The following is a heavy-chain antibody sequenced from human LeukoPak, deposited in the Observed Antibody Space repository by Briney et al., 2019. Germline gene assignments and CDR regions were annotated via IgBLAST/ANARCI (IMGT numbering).Heavy chain of an antibody. CDR2: IYYSGST. Sequence: SETLSLTCTVSGGSISSGGYYWSWIRQHPGKGLEWIGYIYYSGSTYYNPSLKSRVTMSVDTSKNQFSLKLSSVTAADTAVYYCARYTIAVAGIFDYWDQGTLVTVSS. CDR3: ARYTIAVAGIFDY. V-gene: IGHV4-31*03. CDR1: GGSISSGGYY. J-gene: IGHJ4*02. D-gene: IGHD6-19*01.